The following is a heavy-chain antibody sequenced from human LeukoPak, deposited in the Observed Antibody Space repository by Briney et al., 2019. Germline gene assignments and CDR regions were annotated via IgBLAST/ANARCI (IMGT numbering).Heavy chain of an antibody. CDR1: GGSISSYY. Sequence: SETLSLTCTVSGGSISSYYWGWIREPPGKGLEWIGNIYYSGSTYYNPSLKSRVTISVDTSKNQFSLKLSSVTAADTAVYYCARDVSSGWYGDYWGQGTLVTASS. CDR3: ARDVSSGWYGDY. V-gene: IGHV4-39*07. D-gene: IGHD6-19*01. CDR2: IYYSGST. J-gene: IGHJ4*02.